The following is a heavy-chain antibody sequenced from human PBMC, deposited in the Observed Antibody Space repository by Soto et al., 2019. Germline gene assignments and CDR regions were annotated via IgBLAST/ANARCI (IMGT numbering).Heavy chain of an antibody. J-gene: IGHJ6*02. CDR2: IYYSGST. V-gene: IGHV4-39*01. CDR1: GGSISSSSYY. D-gene: IGHD3-3*01. CDR3: ARSRRVLRFLEWSINYYYYYGMDV. Sequence: PSETLSLTCTVSGGSISSSSYYWGWIRQSPGKGLEWIGSIYYSGSTYYNPSLKSRVTISVDTSKNQFSLKLSSVTAADTAVYYCARSRRVLRFLEWSINYYYYYGMDVWGQGTTVTVSS.